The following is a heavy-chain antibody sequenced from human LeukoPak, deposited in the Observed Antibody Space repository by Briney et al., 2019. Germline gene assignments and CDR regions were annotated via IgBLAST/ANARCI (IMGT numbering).Heavy chain of an antibody. CDR3: VRGASNGFDP. CDR2: SGTVGDI. Sequence: GGSLRLSCAACGFTFSTSDMHWMRHPIGKGLEWVSGSGTVGDIYYLGSVKGRFTISREDAKNSLYLQMNSLRAGDTAVYYCVRGASNGFDPWGQGTLVTVSS. V-gene: IGHV3-13*01. CDR1: GFTFSTSD. J-gene: IGHJ5*02.